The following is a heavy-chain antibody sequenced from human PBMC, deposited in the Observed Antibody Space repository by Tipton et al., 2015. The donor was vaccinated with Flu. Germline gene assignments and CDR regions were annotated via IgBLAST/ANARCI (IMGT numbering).Heavy chain of an antibody. V-gene: IGHV3-30-3*01. J-gene: IGHJ4*02. Sequence: QVQLVQSGGGVVQPGRSLRLSCAASGFTFTNHAMHWVRQAPGQGLEWVAVITWDGINKYFADSVKGRFTISRDNSKDTLYLQMNSLRPEDTAVFYCARDSTNGVSGRGTDPGVDYWGQGTLVTVSS. CDR1: GFTFTNHA. CDR2: ITWDGINK. D-gene: IGHD2-8*01. CDR3: ARDSTNGVSGRGTDPGVDY.